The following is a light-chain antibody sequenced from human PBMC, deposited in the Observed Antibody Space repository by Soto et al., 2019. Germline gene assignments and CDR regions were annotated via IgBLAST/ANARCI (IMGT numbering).Light chain of an antibody. CDR3: QQYTDWPLT. Sequence: EIVLTQSPGTLSLSPGERATLSCRASQSVSSSYLAWYQQKPGQAPRLLIYGASSRATGIPDRFSGSGSGTDFTLTISRLEPEDFAVYYCQQYTDWPLTFGQGTKVVIK. CDR1: QSVSSSY. CDR2: GAS. J-gene: IGKJ1*01. V-gene: IGKV3-20*01.